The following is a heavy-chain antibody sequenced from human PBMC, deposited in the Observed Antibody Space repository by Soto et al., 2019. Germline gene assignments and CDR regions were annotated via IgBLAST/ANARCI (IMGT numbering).Heavy chain of an antibody. V-gene: IGHV4-31*03. CDR1: GGSISSGGYY. J-gene: IGHJ6*02. CDR3: ARDTVGLELRKHDILTGYLKKVSYYGMDV. D-gene: IGHD3-9*01. Sequence: SETLSLTCTVSGGSISSGGYYWSWIRQHPGKGLEWIGYIYYSGSTYYNPSLKSRVTISVDTSKNQFSLKLSSVTAADTAVYYCARDTVGLELRKHDILTGYLKKVSYYGMDVWGQGTTVTVS. CDR2: IYYSGST.